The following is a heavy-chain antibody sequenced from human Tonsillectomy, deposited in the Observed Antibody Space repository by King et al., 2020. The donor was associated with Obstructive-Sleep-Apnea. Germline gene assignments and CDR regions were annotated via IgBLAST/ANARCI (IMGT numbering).Heavy chain of an antibody. D-gene: IGHD4-17*01. CDR1: GFTFSSYA. V-gene: IGHV3-23*04. CDR2: ISGSGGST. CDR3: AKDMSVGDYGDYWGGETVMDRYYYYYGMDV. Sequence: VQLVESGGGLVQPGGSLRLSCAASGFTFSSYAMSWVRQAPGKGLEWVSAISGSGGSTYYADSGKGRFTISRDNSKNTLYLQMNSLRAEDTAVYYCAKDMSVGDYGDYWGGETVMDRYYYYYGMDVWGQGTTVTVSS. J-gene: IGHJ6*02.